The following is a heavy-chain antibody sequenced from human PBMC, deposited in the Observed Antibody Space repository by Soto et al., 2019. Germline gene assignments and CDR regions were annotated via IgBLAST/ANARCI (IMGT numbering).Heavy chain of an antibody. J-gene: IGHJ6*02. V-gene: IGHV1-2*02. D-gene: IGHD3-3*01. CDR1: GYTFTGYY. Sequence: ASVKVSCKASGYTFTGYYMHWVRQAPGQGLEWMGWINPNSGGTNYAQKFQGRVTMTRDTSISTAYVELSRLRSDDTAVYYCARDRSHVTIFGVVIIPNYGMDVWGQGTTVTVSS. CDR2: INPNSGGT. CDR3: ARDRSHVTIFGVVIIPNYGMDV.